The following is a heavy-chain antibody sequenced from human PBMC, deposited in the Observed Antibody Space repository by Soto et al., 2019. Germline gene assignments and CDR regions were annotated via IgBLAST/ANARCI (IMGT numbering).Heavy chain of an antibody. CDR1: GGSINSSRYY. D-gene: IGHD3-16*01. CDR3: ARHVGFGDPSDFDP. J-gene: IGHJ5*02. V-gene: IGHV4-39*01. CDR2: VYYRGNT. Sequence: QLQLQESGPGLVKPSETLSLTCTVSGGSINSSRYYWGWIRQSPGKGLEWIASVYYRGNTYDNPYLRSRVTRSVDMSKTQFSLKLSSVTAADTALYYCARHVGFGDPSDFDPWGQGTLVIVSS.